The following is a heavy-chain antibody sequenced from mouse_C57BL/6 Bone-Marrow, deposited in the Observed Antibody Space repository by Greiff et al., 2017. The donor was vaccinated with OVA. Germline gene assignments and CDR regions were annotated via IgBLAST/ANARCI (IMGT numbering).Heavy chain of an antibody. V-gene: IGHV14-4*01. CDR2: IDPENGDT. D-gene: IGHD1-1*01. CDR3: ITYNYVSSTGYFDD. CDR1: GFNIKDDY. Sequence: EVKLEESGAELVRPGASVKLSCTASGFNIKDDYMHWVKQRPEQGLEWIGWIDPENGDTEYASKFQGKATITADKSSNTAYLQLSSLTSEDAAVYDCITYNYVSSTGYFDDWGKGTTVTVSS. J-gene: IGHJ1*03.